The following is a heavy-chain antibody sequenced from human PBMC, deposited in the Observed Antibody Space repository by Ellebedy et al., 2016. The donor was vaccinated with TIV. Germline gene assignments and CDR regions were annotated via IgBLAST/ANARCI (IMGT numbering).Heavy chain of an antibody. CDR2: ISRGGVNI. Sequence: GESLKISCAASGFLLRNYAISWVRQAPGKELEWLSTISRGGVNIYYADSVKGRFTIARDNSKNTLFLQMDSLRAEDTVVYYCSKRPRTMIVLPEYFFDYWGQGTLVTVSS. J-gene: IGHJ4*02. D-gene: IGHD3-22*01. CDR3: SKRPRTMIVLPEYFFDY. V-gene: IGHV3-23*01. CDR1: GFLLRNYA.